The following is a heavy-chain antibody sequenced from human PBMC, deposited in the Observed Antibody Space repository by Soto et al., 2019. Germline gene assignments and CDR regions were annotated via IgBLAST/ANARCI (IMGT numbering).Heavy chain of an antibody. CDR1: GGSFSGYY. CDR3: ASTPPTGTTDY. D-gene: IGHD1-1*01. CDR2: INHSGST. V-gene: IGHV4-34*01. J-gene: IGHJ4*02. Sequence: QVQLQQWGAGLLKPSETLSLTCAVYGGSFSGYYWSWIRQPPGKGLEWIGEINHSGSTNYNPSLNIRVTISVDTSKNQFSLKLSSVTAADTAVYYCASTPPTGTTDYWGQGTLVTVSS.